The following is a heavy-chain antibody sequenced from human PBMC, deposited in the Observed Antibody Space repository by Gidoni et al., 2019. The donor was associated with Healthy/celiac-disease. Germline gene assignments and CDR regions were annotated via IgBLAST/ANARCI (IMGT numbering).Heavy chain of an antibody. J-gene: IGHJ5*02. V-gene: IGHV3-7*01. CDR1: GFIFSSYW. Sequence: EVQLVESGGGLVQPGGSLRLSCAASGFIFSSYWMSWVRQAPGKGLEWVANIKQDGSEKYYVDSVKGRFTISRDNAKNSLYLQMNSLRAEDTAVYYCAREAGYTGFDPWGQGTLVTVSS. CDR2: IKQDGSEK. D-gene: IGHD1-1*01. CDR3: AREAGYTGFDP.